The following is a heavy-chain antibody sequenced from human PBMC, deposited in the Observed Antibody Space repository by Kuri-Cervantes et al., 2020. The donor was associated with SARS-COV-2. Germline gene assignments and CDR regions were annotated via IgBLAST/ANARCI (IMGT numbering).Heavy chain of an antibody. V-gene: IGHV3-23*01. CDR1: GFTSSNYA. Sequence: EYLKPSWAAPGFTSSNYAMSWVRQAPGKGLEWVSAISGSGGSTYYADSVKGRFTISRDNSKNTLYLQMNSLRAEDTAVYYCAKGECSSTSCYWRYYYYGMDVWGQGTTVTVSS. CDR3: AKGECSSTSCYWRYYYYGMDV. J-gene: IGHJ6*02. D-gene: IGHD2-2*01. CDR2: ISGSGGST.